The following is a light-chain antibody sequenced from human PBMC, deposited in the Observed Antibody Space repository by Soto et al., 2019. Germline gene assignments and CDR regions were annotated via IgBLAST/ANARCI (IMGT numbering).Light chain of an antibody. CDR1: QDIATY. V-gene: IGKV1-9*01. Sequence: IQLTQSPSSLSSSIGDRVTITCRASQDIATYFAWYQQKPGNAPKLLIYAASTVHSGVPSRFSGSGSGTDFTLTISSLQPEDFVTYYCQQLNVNLLFGQGTKLEIK. CDR2: AAS. J-gene: IGKJ2*01. CDR3: QQLNVNLL.